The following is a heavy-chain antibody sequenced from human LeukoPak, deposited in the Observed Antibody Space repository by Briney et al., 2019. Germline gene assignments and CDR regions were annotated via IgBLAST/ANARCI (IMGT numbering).Heavy chain of an antibody. V-gene: IGHV3-30*02. Sequence: GGSLRLSCAASGFTFSSYGMHWVRQAPGKGLEWVAFIRYDGSNKYYADSVKGRFTISRDNSKNTLYLQMNSLRAEDTAVYYCANLNMVATSPFDYWGQGTLVTVSS. CDR1: GFTFSSYG. CDR3: ANLNMVATSPFDY. D-gene: IGHD5-12*01. J-gene: IGHJ4*02. CDR2: IRYDGSNK.